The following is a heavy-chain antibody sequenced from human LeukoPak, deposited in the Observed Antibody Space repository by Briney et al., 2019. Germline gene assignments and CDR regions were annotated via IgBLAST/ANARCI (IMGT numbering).Heavy chain of an antibody. Sequence: GRSLRLSCAASGFTFSSYAMHWVRQAPGKGLEWVAVISYDGSNKYYADSVKGRFTISIDNSKNTLYLQMNSLRAEDTAVYYCASPTVAGTPYFDYWGQGTLVTVSS. V-gene: IGHV3-30*04. CDR3: ASPTVAGTPYFDY. D-gene: IGHD6-19*01. CDR2: ISYDGSNK. CDR1: GFTFSSYA. J-gene: IGHJ4*02.